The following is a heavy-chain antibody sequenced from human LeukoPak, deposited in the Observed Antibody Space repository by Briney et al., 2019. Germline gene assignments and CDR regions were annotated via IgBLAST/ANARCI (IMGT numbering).Heavy chain of an antibody. D-gene: IGHD2-2*01. V-gene: IGHV4-30-2*01. J-gene: IGHJ3*02. CDR1: GGSISSGGYY. CDR2: IYHSGST. Sequence: PSQTLSLTCTVSGGSISSGGYYWSWLRQPPGKGLEWIGYIYHSGSTYYNPSLKSRVTISVDRSKDQFSLKLSSVTAADTAVYSCASPKVRTYHAFDIWGQGTMVTVSS. CDR3: ASPKVRTYHAFDI.